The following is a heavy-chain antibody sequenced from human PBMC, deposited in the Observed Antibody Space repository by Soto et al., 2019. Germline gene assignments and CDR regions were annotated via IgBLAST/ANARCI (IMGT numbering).Heavy chain of an antibody. CDR3: ARRVTMQYYFDY. D-gene: IGHD2-2*01. Sequence: QVQLQHWGAGLLKPSETLSRTCAVYGGSLSGYYWSWIRQPPGKGLEWIGEINDSGSTNYNPSFKSGVTISADTSKNQFSLKLTSVTAADTAVYYCARRVTMQYYFDYCGQGTLVPVFS. V-gene: IGHV4-34*01. CDR1: GGSLSGYY. J-gene: IGHJ4*02. CDR2: INDSGST.